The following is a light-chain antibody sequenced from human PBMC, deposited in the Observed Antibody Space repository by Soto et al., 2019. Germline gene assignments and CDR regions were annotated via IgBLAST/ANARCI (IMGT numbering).Light chain of an antibody. Sequence: QSVLTQPPSVSAAPGQKVTISCSGGTSNIGNNNVSWYQQLPGTAPKLLIYENNKRPSGIPDRFSGSKSGTSATLGITGLQTGDEADYYCGTWDSSLSAYVFGTGTKLTVL. J-gene: IGLJ1*01. CDR3: GTWDSSLSAYV. V-gene: IGLV1-51*02. CDR2: ENN. CDR1: TSNIGNNN.